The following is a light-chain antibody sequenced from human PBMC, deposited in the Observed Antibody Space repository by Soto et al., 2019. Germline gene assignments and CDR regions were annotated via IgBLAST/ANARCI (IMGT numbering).Light chain of an antibody. Sequence: QSAPTQPPSASGSPGQSVTISCTGTSSDVGGYNYVSWYQQHPGKAPKLMIYEVSKRPSGVPDRFSGSKSGNTASLTVSGLQAEDEADYYCSSYAGSNGVVFGGGTQLTVL. CDR1: SSDVGGYNY. CDR3: SSYAGSNGVV. V-gene: IGLV2-8*01. CDR2: EVS. J-gene: IGLJ2*01.